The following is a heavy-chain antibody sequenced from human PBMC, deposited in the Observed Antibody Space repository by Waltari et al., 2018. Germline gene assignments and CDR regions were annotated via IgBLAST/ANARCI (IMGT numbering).Heavy chain of an antibody. CDR2: IFYNGAT. V-gene: IGHV4-39*02. D-gene: IGHD5-12*01. CDR3: ATYIGASVGTAAFDV. Sequence: GLIRPPPGQGLEWIATIFYNGATYSSPSLRGRVTVSRDTSMNYVSLKLGSVTAADTAVYYCATYIGASVGTAAFDVWGQGTMVTVSS. J-gene: IGHJ3*01.